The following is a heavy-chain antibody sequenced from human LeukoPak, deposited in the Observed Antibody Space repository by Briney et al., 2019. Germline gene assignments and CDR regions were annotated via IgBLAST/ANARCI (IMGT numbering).Heavy chain of an antibody. CDR2: IIPIFGIA. D-gene: IGHD3-22*01. Sequence: GASVKVSCKASGGTFSSNAISWVRQAPGQGLEWMGGIIPIFGIANYAQKFQDRVTITADKSTSTAYMELSSLRSEDTAVYYCARDGSGSRGYYGIDYWGQGTLVTVSP. CDR1: GGTFSSNA. V-gene: IGHV1-69*10. CDR3: ARDGSGSRGYYGIDY. J-gene: IGHJ4*02.